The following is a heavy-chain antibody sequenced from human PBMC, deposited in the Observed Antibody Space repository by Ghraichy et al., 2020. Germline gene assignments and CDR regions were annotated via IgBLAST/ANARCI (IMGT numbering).Heavy chain of an antibody. CDR3: ARDQYGGMDV. V-gene: IGHV3-74*03. CDR2: LNKDASSA. CDR1: GFSFSSYW. D-gene: IGHD4-17*01. Sequence: GGSLRLSCVASGFSFSSYWMHWVRQAPGKGPGWVSRLNKDASSATYADSVKGRFTMSRDNAQNTLYLQMNSLRADDTAVYYCARDQYGGMDVWGQGTTVTVSS. J-gene: IGHJ6*02.